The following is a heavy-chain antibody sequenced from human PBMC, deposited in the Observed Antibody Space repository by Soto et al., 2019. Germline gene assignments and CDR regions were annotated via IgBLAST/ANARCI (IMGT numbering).Heavy chain of an antibody. Sequence: AASVKVSCKASGYTFTSYDINWVRQATGQGLEWMGWMNPNSGNTGYAQKFQGRVTMTRNTSISTAYMELSSLRSEDTAVYYCARGGYDFWSGYYMTPNWFDPWGQGTLVTVSS. V-gene: IGHV1-8*01. D-gene: IGHD3-3*01. CDR3: ARGGYDFWSGYYMTPNWFDP. CDR2: MNPNSGNT. J-gene: IGHJ5*02. CDR1: GYTFTSYD.